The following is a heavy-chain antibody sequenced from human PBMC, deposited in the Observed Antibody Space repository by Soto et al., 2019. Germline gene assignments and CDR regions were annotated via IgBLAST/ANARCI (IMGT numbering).Heavy chain of an antibody. CDR3: TTDGATIFFDP. D-gene: IGHD3-10*02. Sequence: QLVESGGGLVKPGGSLRLSCAASGFTFKNAWMSWVRQAPGKGLEWVGRIKTKADAGTTDYAAPVKGRFTISRDDSKNTLYLQINSLKNEDTALYFCTTDGATIFFDPRGQGTLVTVSS. CDR1: GFTFKNAW. V-gene: IGHV3-15*01. CDR2: IKTKADAGTT. J-gene: IGHJ5*02.